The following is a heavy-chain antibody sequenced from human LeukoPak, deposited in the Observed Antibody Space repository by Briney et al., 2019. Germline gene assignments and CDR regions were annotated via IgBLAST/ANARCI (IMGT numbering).Heavy chain of an antibody. J-gene: IGHJ3*02. Sequence: ASVKVSCKVSGYTFTDYYMHWVHQAPGKGLEWMGLVDPEDGETISAEKFHGRVTITADTSTDTAYMELSSHRSEYTAVYYCATGGVPVSFDIWGQGTMVTVSS. CDR1: GYTFTDYY. V-gene: IGHV1-69-2*01. CDR3: ATGGVPVSFDI. CDR2: VDPEDGET. D-gene: IGHD3-10*01.